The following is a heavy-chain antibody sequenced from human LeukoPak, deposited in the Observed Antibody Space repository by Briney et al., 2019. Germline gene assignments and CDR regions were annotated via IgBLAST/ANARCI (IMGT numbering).Heavy chain of an antibody. Sequence: PGGSLRLSCAASGFTFSSYSMNWVRQAPGKGLEWVSSISSSSSYIYYADSVKGRFTISRDNAKNSLYLQMNSLRAEDTAVYYCARGVDVWEPIVHWGQGTLVTVSS. CDR3: ARGVDVWEPIVH. CDR2: ISSSSSYI. V-gene: IGHV3-21*01. J-gene: IGHJ4*02. CDR1: GFTFSSYS. D-gene: IGHD1-26*01.